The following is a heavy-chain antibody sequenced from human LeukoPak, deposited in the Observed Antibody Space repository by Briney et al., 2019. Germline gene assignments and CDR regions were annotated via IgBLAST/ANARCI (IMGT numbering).Heavy chain of an antibody. CDR2: IYYSGST. D-gene: IGHD1-26*01. J-gene: IGHJ4*02. V-gene: IGHV4-39*01. CDR1: GGSISELNYY. CDR3: ARQGVVAAKDFDL. Sequence: SETLSLTSSVSGGSISELNYYWGWIRQLPGKGLEWIGNIYYSGSTYNNPSLESRVVISVDTSRNQFSLKLPSVTATDTAVYYCARQGVVAAKDFDLWGQGILVTVSS.